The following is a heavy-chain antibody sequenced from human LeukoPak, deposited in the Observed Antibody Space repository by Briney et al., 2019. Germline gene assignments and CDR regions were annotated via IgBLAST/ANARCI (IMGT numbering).Heavy chain of an antibody. CDR2: IYYSGGT. CDR1: GGSISSYY. D-gene: IGHD4-23*01. Sequence: PSETLSLTCTVSGGSISSYYWSWIRQSPGRGLEWIGYIYYSGGTNYNPSLESRVTISVDTSKNQFSLKLTSVTAADTAVYYCARTRAYGGRPDYWGQGTLVTVSS. V-gene: IGHV4-59*01. CDR3: ARTRAYGGRPDY. J-gene: IGHJ4*02.